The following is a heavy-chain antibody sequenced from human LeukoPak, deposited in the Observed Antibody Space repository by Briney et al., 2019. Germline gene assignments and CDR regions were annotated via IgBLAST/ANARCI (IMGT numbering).Heavy chain of an antibody. V-gene: IGHV4-39*01. CDR2: INYSGRT. D-gene: IGHD4-23*01. CDR3: ARHVFYGGKARYCDY. Sequence: PSETLSLTCTVSGGSISGGSYSWGWIRQPPGKGLEWIGSINYSGRTYYNPSLRSRVTISLDTSKNQFSLKLSSVTAADTAMYYCARHVFYGGKARYCDYWGQGTLVTVSS. CDR1: GGSISGGSYS. J-gene: IGHJ4*02.